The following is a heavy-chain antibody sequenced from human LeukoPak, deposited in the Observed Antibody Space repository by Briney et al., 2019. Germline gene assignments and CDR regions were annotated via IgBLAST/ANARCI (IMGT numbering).Heavy chain of an antibody. CDR2: MNPNSGNT. V-gene: IGHV1-8*03. J-gene: IGHJ6*03. CDR3: AREGCTNGVCYPYYYYYMDV. D-gene: IGHD2-8*01. CDR1: GYTFTSYD. Sequence: ASVKVSCKASGYTFTSYDINWVRQATGQGLEWMGWMNPNSGNTGYAQKFQGRVTITRNTSISTAYMELSSLRPEDTAVYYCAREGCTNGVCYPYYYYYMDVWGKGTTVTVSS.